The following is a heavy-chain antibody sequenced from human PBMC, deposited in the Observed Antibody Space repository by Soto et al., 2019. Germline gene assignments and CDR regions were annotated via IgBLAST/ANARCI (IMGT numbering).Heavy chain of an antibody. Sequence: GASVKVSCKTSGSTFSNYGITWVRQAPGQPLEWLGWISLYSDGTNYAQKLQGRVTMTTDTSTSTAYMELRSLRSDDTAVYYCARAPQYSSGWYDAFDIWGQGTMVTVSS. CDR3: ARAPQYSSGWYDAFDI. CDR2: ISLYSDGT. D-gene: IGHD6-19*01. V-gene: IGHV1-18*01. J-gene: IGHJ3*02. CDR1: GSTFSNYG.